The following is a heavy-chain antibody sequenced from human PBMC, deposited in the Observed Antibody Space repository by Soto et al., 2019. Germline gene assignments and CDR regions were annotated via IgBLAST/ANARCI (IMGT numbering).Heavy chain of an antibody. V-gene: IGHV3-74*01. CDR2: IIGDGNEI. CDR3: VRGHVRGNDRHFDY. D-gene: IGHD3-16*02. CDR1: GFTFSSHW. J-gene: IGHJ4*02. Sequence: EVQLAESGGGLVQPGGSLRLSCAASGFTFSSHWMHWVRQAPGKGLVWVSRIIGDGNEITYADSVKGRFTISRDNAKNTVILQMNRLRAGDTAVYYCVRGHVRGNDRHFDYWGQGTLVTVSS.